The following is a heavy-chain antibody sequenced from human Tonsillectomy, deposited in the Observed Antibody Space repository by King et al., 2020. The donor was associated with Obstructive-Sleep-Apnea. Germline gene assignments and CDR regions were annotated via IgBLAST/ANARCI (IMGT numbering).Heavy chain of an antibody. CDR2: IKSKTDGGTT. V-gene: IGHV3-15*01. J-gene: IGHJ5*02. CDR3: ITGRWLQFS. Sequence: VQLVESGGGLVKPGGSLRLSCAASGFTFTNAWMSWVRQAPGKGLEWVGRIKSKTDGGTTDYADPVKDRLTIPRDDSKNTLYLQMNSLKTEDTAVYYCITGRWLQFSWGQGTLVTVSS. CDR1: GFTFTNAW. D-gene: IGHD5-24*01.